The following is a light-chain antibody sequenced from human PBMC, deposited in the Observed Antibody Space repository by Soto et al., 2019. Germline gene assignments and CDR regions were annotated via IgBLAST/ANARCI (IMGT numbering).Light chain of an antibody. Sequence: SALTQPASVSGSPGQSITISCTGTSSDVGSYNLVSWYQQHPGKAPKLMIYEVSKRPSGVSNRFSGSKSGNTASLTISGLQAEDEADYYCCSYARSSTPYVLGTGTKVTVL. CDR2: EVS. CDR1: SSDVGSYNL. CDR3: CSYARSSTPYV. V-gene: IGLV2-23*02. J-gene: IGLJ1*01.